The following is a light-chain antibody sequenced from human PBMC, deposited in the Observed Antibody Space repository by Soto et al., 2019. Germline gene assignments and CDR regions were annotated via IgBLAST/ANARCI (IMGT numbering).Light chain of an antibody. Sequence: QSALTQPASVSGSPGQSITISCTGTSSDLGSYNLVSWYQQHPGKAPKLMIYEGSKRPSGVSNRFSGSKSGNTASLTISGLQTEDEADYYCCSYAGSSPLFGGGTKVTVL. V-gene: IGLV2-23*01. J-gene: IGLJ2*01. CDR3: CSYAGSSPL. CDR1: SSDLGSYNL. CDR2: EGS.